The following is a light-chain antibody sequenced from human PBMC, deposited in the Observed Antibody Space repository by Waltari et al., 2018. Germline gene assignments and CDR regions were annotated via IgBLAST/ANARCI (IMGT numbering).Light chain of an antibody. Sequence: DIVMTQSPDSLAVSLGERATINCKSSQSVLSSFNNKNYLAWFQQKPGPTPKLIITWASTRQAGVTDRFSGSGSETDFTLAISGLQGEDVAVYYCQQYYTAPLTFGGGTMVEIK. CDR1: QSVLSSFNNKNY. CDR3: QQYYTAPLT. V-gene: IGKV4-1*01. CDR2: WAS. J-gene: IGKJ4*01.